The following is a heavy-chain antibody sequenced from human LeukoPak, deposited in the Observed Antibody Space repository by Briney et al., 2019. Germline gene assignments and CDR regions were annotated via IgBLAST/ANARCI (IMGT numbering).Heavy chain of an antibody. Sequence: GASVKVSCKASGGTFSSYAISWVRQAPGQGLEWMGGIIPIFGTANYAQKFQGRVTMTEDTSTDTAYMELSSLRSEDTAVYYCATGFPGLESPVFDYWGQGTLVTVSS. J-gene: IGHJ4*02. V-gene: IGHV1-69*06. CDR2: IIPIFGTA. CDR3: ATGFPGLESPVFDY. CDR1: GGTFSSYA. D-gene: IGHD1-1*01.